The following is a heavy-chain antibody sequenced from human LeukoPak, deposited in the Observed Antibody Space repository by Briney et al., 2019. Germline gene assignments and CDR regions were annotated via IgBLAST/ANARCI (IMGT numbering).Heavy chain of an antibody. CDR1: GGSFSSYY. CDR2: INHSGST. CDR3: ARGRHDYGDYADAFDI. D-gene: IGHD4-17*01. Sequence: SETLSLTCAVYGGSFSSYYWSWIRQPPGKGLEWIGEINHSGSTNYNPSLKSRVTISVDTSKNQFSLKLSSVTAADTAVYYCARGRHDYGDYADAFDIWGQGTMVTVSS. V-gene: IGHV4-34*01. J-gene: IGHJ3*02.